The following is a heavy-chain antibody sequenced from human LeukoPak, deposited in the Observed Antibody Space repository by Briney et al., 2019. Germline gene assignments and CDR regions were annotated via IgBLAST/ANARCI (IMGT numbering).Heavy chain of an antibody. CDR2: INHSGST. V-gene: IGHV4-34*01. CDR1: GGSFSGYY. J-gene: IGHJ4*02. CDR3: ARGYFDY. Sequence: SETLSLTCAVYGGSFSGYYWSWIRQPPGKGLEWIGEINHSGSTNHNPSLKSRVTISVDTSKNQFSLKLSSVTAADTAVYYCARGYFDYWGQGTLVTVSS.